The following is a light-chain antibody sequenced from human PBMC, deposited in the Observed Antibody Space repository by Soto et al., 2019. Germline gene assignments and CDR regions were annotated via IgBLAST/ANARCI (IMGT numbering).Light chain of an antibody. J-gene: IGLJ2*01. Sequence: QSVLTQPPSVSAAPGQKVTISCSGSSSNIGNYVSWYQQLPGTAPKLLIYDNNKRPSGIPDRFSGSKSGTSATLGITGLQTWDEADYYCGTWDSSLSADVVFGGGTKLTVL. V-gene: IGLV1-51*01. CDR2: DNN. CDR3: GTWDSSLSADVV. CDR1: SSNIGNY.